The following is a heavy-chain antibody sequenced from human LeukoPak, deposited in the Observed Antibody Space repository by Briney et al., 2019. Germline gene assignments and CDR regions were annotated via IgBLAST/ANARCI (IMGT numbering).Heavy chain of an antibody. D-gene: IGHD6-13*01. V-gene: IGHV3-66*01. CDR1: GFTFSSYA. J-gene: IGHJ4*02. CDR2: IYSGGST. CDR3: ARFSRSWYYFDY. Sequence: PGGSLRLSCAASGFTFSSYAMSWVRQAPGKGLEWVSVIYSGGSTYYADSVKGRFTISRDNSKNTLYLQMNSLRAEDTAVYYCARFSRSWYYFDYWGQGTLVTVSS.